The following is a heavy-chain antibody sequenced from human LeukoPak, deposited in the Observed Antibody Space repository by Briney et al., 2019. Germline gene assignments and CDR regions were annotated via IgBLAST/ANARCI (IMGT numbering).Heavy chain of an antibody. Sequence: ASVKVSCKASGYTFTSYYMHWVRQAPGQGLEWMGWISAYNGNTNYAQKLQGRVTMTTDTSTSTAYMELRSLRSDDTAVYYCARDLYGGTSATFDYWGQGTLVTVSS. CDR1: GYTFTSYY. CDR3: ARDLYGGTSATFDY. D-gene: IGHD4-23*01. J-gene: IGHJ4*02. CDR2: ISAYNGNT. V-gene: IGHV1-18*04.